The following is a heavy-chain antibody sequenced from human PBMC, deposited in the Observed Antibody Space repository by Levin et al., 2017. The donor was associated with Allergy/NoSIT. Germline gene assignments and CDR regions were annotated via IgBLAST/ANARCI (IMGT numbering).Heavy chain of an antibody. Sequence: GESLKISCAASGFTFSSYGMHWVRQAPGKGLEWVAVISNDGSNKYYGDTVKGRFTISRDNSKNTLYLQMNSLRAEDTAVYYCARNRYYASGSQLQFLEYWGQGILVTVSS. CDR2: ISNDGSNK. CDR1: GFTFSSYG. V-gene: IGHV3-30*03. CDR3: ARNRYYASGSQLQFLEY. J-gene: IGHJ4*02. D-gene: IGHD3-10*01.